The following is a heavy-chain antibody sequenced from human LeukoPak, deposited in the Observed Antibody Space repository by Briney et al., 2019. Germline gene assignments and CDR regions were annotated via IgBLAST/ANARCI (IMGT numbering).Heavy chain of an antibody. Sequence: TPSETLSLTCTVSGGSISSSSYYWGWIRQPPGKGLEWIGSIYYSGSTYYNPSLKSRVTISVDTSKNQFSLKLSSVTAADTAVYYCAKRYYDSSGYLAGAFDIWGQGTTVTVSS. CDR3: AKRYYDSSGYLAGAFDI. J-gene: IGHJ3*02. V-gene: IGHV4-39*01. D-gene: IGHD3-22*01. CDR2: IYYSGST. CDR1: GGSISSSSYY.